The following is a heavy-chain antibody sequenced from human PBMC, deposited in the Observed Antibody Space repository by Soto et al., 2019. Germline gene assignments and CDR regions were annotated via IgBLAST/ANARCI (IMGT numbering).Heavy chain of an antibody. J-gene: IGHJ3*02. D-gene: IGHD6-19*01. Sequence: EVQLVESGGGLVQPGGSLRLSCAASGFTFSTYSMNWVRQAPGKGLEWVSHISSSSRTIYYADSVKGRFTISRDNAKNSLYLQMNSLRDEDTAVYYCARVRSGWSDAFDIWGQGTMVTVSS. CDR3: ARVRSGWSDAFDI. CDR1: GFTFSTYS. V-gene: IGHV3-48*02. CDR2: ISSSSRTI.